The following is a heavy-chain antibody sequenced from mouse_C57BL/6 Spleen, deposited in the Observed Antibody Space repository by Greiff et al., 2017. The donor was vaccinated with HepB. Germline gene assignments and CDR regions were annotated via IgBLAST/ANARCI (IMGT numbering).Heavy chain of an antibody. J-gene: IGHJ3*01. D-gene: IGHD2-4*01. Sequence: VQLQQPGAELVKPGASVKMSCKASGYTFTSYWITWVKQRPGQGLEWIGDIYPGSGSTNYNEKFKSKATLTVDTSSSTAYMQLSSLTSEDSAVYYCARWGYDYDPAWFAYWGQGTLVTVSA. CDR2: IYPGSGST. CDR3: ARWGYDYDPAWFAY. V-gene: IGHV1-55*01. CDR1: GYTFTSYW.